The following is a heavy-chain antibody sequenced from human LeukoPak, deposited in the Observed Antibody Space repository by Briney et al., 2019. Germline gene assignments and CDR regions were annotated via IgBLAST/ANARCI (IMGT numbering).Heavy chain of an antibody. V-gene: IGHV1-2*02. CDR2: IIPNSGGT. Sequence: ASVKVSCKASGGTFSTYAISWVRQAPGQGLEWMGGIIPNSGGTNYAQKFQGRVTMTRDTSISTAYMELSRLRSDDTAVYYCARDPYSSSNDYWGQGTLVTVSS. D-gene: IGHD6-6*01. CDR1: GGTFSTYA. CDR3: ARDPYSSSNDY. J-gene: IGHJ4*02.